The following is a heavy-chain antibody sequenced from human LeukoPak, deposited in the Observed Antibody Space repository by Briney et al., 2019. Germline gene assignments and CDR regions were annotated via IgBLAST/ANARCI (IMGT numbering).Heavy chain of an antibody. Sequence: SVKVSCKASGGTFSSYAISWVRQAPGQGLEWMGGVIPIFGTANYAQKFQGRVTITADESTSTAYMELSSLRSEDTAVYYCARRAYYDSSGYYFAFDYWGQGTLVTVSS. V-gene: IGHV1-69*13. D-gene: IGHD3-22*01. CDR2: VIPIFGTA. J-gene: IGHJ4*02. CDR3: ARRAYYDSSGYYFAFDY. CDR1: GGTFSSYA.